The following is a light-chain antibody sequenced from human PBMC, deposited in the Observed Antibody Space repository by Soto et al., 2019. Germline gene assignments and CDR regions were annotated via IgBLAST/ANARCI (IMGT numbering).Light chain of an antibody. J-gene: IGKJ5*01. CDR2: SAS. V-gene: IGKV1-27*01. Sequence: DIQMTQSPPSLSASIGDRVTITCRASEGSGNYLAWFQQKPGKVPKLLIYSASNLQSGVPSRFSGSGSGTDFTLTISSLQPEDVATYYGQRTYNAPITFGQGTRLEI. CDR1: EGSGNY. CDR3: QRTYNAPIT.